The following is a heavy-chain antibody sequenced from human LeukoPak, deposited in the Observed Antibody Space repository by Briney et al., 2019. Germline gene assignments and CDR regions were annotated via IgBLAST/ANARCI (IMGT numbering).Heavy chain of an antibody. CDR2: FSSRTGSI. D-gene: IGHD4-11*01. CDR1: GFTFSTYS. V-gene: IGHV3-21*01. CDR3: ARGSNCDS. Sequence: GGSLRLSCAASGFTFSTYSMNWVRQAPGKGLEWVSSFSSRTGSIYYADSVKGRFTISRDNAKNSLYLQMNGLRAEDAAVYYCARGSNCDSWGQGTLVTVSS. J-gene: IGHJ4*02.